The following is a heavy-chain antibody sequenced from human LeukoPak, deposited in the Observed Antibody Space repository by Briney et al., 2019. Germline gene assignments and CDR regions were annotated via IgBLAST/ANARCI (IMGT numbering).Heavy chain of an antibody. D-gene: IGHD5-18*01. CDR1: GFNFNNLW. J-gene: IGHJ4*02. CDR2: IKEDGSEK. V-gene: IGHV3-7*03. Sequence: GGSLRLSCAASGFNFNNLWMTWVRQAPGKGLEWVANIKEDGSEKNYVDSMKGRFTISRDNAKNSLYLQMNSLRAEDTAVYYCARDLDSYGSYWGQGTLVTVSS. CDR3: ARDLDSYGSY.